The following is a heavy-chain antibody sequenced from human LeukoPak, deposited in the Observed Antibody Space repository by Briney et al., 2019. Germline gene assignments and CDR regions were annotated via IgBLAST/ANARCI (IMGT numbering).Heavy chain of an antibody. J-gene: IGHJ6*03. V-gene: IGHV1-8*01. CDR1: GYTFTSYD. D-gene: IGHD1-26*01. CDR2: MNPNSGNT. CDR3: ARGSGSQRFYYYYYMDV. Sequence: ASVKVSCKASGYTFTSYDINWVRQATGQGLEWMGWMNPNSGNTGYAQKFQGRVTITRNTSISTAYMELSSLRSEDTAVYYCARGSGSQRFYYYYYMDVWGKGTTVTVSS.